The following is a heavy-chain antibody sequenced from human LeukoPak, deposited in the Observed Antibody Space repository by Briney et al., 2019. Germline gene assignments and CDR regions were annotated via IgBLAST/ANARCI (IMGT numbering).Heavy chain of an antibody. J-gene: IGHJ4*02. V-gene: IGHV1-2*02. CDR3: AREGPIVGATHLVDY. CDR1: GYTFTDYY. D-gene: IGHD1-26*01. Sequence: ASVKVSCKAYGYTFTDYYMPWVRQAPGQGLEWMGWINPNSGGTNYAQKFQGRVTMTRDTSISTAYMELSRLRSDDTAVYYCAREGPIVGATHLVDYWGQGTLVTVSS. CDR2: INPNSGGT.